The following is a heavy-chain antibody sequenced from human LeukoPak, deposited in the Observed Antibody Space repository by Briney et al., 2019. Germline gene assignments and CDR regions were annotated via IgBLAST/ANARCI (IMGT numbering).Heavy chain of an antibody. J-gene: IGHJ4*02. CDR2: INPSGGST. CDR1: GYTFTSYY. CDR3: ARGPGIVGATDHCYFDY. D-gene: IGHD1-26*01. Sequence: ASVKVSCKASGYTFTSYYMHWVRQAPGQGLEWMGIINPSGGSTSYAQKFQGRVTMTRDMSTSTVYMELSSLRSEDTAVYYCARGPGIVGATDHCYFDYWGQGTLVTVSS. V-gene: IGHV1-46*01.